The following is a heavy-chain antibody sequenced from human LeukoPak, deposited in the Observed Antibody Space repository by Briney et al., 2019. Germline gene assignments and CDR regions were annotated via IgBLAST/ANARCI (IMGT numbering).Heavy chain of an antibody. V-gene: IGHV5-51*01. J-gene: IGHJ4*02. CDR1: GYTFTSYW. CDR2: IYPGDSDT. D-gene: IGHD6-13*01. Sequence: GESLKISCKASGYTFTSYWIGWVRQMPGKGLEWMGIIYPGDSDTRYSPSFDGQVTISADKSINTAYLQWSRLKASDTAMYYCASLEGSSTWYYFDYWGQGTLVTVSS. CDR3: ASLEGSSTWYYFDY.